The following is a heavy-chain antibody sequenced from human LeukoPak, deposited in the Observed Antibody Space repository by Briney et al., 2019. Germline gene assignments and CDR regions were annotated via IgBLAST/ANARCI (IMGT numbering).Heavy chain of an antibody. CDR2: ISYDGSNK. Sequence: GGSLRLSCAASGFTFSSYAMHWVRQAPGKGLEWVAVISYDGSNKYYADSVKGRFTISRDNSKNTLYLQMNSLRAEDTAVYYCARGGSGIRDAFDIWGQGTMVTVSS. V-gene: IGHV3-30-3*01. D-gene: IGHD3-10*01. CDR3: ARGGSGIRDAFDI. J-gene: IGHJ3*02. CDR1: GFTFSSYA.